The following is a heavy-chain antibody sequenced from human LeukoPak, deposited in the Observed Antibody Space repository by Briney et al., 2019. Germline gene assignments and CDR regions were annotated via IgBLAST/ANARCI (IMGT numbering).Heavy chain of an antibody. D-gene: IGHD3-9*01. J-gene: IGHJ6*02. CDR3: ARDPSDWAYGMDV. CDR1: GFTFSSYS. CDR2: LSSSSSTI. V-gene: IGHV3-48*04. Sequence: GGSLRLSCAASGFTFSSYSMNWVRQAPGKGLDWVSYLSSSSSTIYYADSVKGRFTISRDNAKNSLYLQMNSLRAEDTAVYYCARDPSDWAYGMDVWGQGTTVTVSS.